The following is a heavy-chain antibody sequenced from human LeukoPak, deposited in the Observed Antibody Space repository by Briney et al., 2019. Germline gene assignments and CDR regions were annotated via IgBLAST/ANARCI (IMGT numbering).Heavy chain of an antibody. CDR1: GYSISSGYY. J-gene: IGHJ3*02. V-gene: IGHV4-38-2*01. CDR3: ARGTDIVVVVAVTDAFDI. CDR2: IYHSGST. D-gene: IGHD2-15*01. Sequence: SETLSLTCAVSGYSISSGYYWGWVRQPPGKGLEWIGTIYHSGSTYYNPPLKSRVTISVDTSKNQFSLKLSSVTAADTAVYYCARGTDIVVVVAVTDAFDIWGQGTMVTVSS.